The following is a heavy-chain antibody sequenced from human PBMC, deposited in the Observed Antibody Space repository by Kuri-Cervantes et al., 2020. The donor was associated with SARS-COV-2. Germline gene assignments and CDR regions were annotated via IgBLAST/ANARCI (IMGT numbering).Heavy chain of an antibody. CDR1: GYSISSSNW. D-gene: IGHD2-2*01. Sequence: LRLSCAVSGYSISSSNWWGWIRQPPGKGLEWIGYIYHSGSTYYNPSLKSRVTISVDRSKSQFSLKLSSVTAADTAVYYCARGPSPGYCSSTSCYPREYYFDYWGQGTLVTVSS. J-gene: IGHJ4*02. CDR2: IYHSGST. V-gene: IGHV4-28*03. CDR3: ARGPSPGYCSSTSCYPREYYFDY.